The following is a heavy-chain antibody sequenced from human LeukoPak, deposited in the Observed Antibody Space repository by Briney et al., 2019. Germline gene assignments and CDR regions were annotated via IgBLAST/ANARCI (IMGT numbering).Heavy chain of an antibody. CDR3: ARTNGSYGSGSYYSENFDY. V-gene: IGHV3-7*01. J-gene: IGHJ4*02. Sequence: PGGSLRLSCAASGLTFSIYWMSCVRQAPGGVLGWEGNTKQERSEKYYVDCVRGRFTISRDNDKNSLYLQMNSLRAEDTAVYYCARTNGSYGSGSYYSENFDYWGQGTLVTVSS. D-gene: IGHD3-10*01. CDR2: TKQERSEK. CDR1: GLTFSIYW.